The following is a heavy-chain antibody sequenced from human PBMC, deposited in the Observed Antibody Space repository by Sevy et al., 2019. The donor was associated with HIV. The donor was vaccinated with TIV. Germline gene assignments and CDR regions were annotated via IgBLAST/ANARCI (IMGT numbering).Heavy chain of an antibody. CDR2: ISYDGSNK. V-gene: IGHV3-30-3*01. D-gene: IGHD3-10*01. CDR3: ARDVRRGEAFDI. J-gene: IGHJ3*02. Sequence: GGSLRLSCAASGFTFSSYAMHWVRQAPGKGLEWVAVISYDGSNKYYADSVKSRFTISRDNSKNTLYLQMNSLRAEDTAVYYCARDVRRGEAFDIWGQGTMVTVSS. CDR1: GFTFSSYA.